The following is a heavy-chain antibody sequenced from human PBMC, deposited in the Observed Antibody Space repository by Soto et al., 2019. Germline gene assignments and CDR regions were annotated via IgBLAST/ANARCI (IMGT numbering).Heavy chain of an antibody. CDR2: ISYDGSNK. J-gene: IGHJ6*03. CDR3: AKASGRKSRRFLEWLDYYYYMDV. Sequence: PGGSLRLSCAASGFTFSSYGVHWGRQAPGKGLEWVAVISYDGSNKYYADSVKGRFTISRDNSKNTLYLQMNSLRAEDTAVYYCAKASGRKSRRFLEWLDYYYYMDVWGKGTTVTVSS. D-gene: IGHD3-3*01. V-gene: IGHV3-30*18. CDR1: GFTFSSYG.